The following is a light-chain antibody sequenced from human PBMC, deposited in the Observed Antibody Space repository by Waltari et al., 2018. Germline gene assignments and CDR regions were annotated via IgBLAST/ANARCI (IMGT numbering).Light chain of an antibody. CDR2: YAS. CDR3: HQSYSLPRT. CDR1: QNIDYS. J-gene: IGKJ1*01. V-gene: IGKV6-21*01. Sequence: EIVLTQSPDFQSVTPKEKVTITCRASQNIDYSLNWYQQKPDQSPKLLIRYASQSFSGVPSRFSGSGSGTDFTLTINSLEAEDAATYFCHQSYSLPRTFGQGTKVEIK.